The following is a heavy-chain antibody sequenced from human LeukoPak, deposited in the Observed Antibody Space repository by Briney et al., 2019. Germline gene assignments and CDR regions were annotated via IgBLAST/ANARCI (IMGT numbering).Heavy chain of an antibody. D-gene: IGHD3-10*01. CDR1: GYTFTSYA. J-gene: IGHJ6*02. CDR2: INTNTGNP. CDR3: AGEGPWGVNTDYYYYGMDV. Sequence: ASVKVSCKASGYTFTSYAMNWVRQAPGQGLEWMGWINTNTGNPTYAQGFTGRFVFSLDTSVSTAYLQISSLKAEDTAVYYCAGEGPWGVNTDYYYYGMDVWGQGTTVTVSS. V-gene: IGHV7-4-1*02.